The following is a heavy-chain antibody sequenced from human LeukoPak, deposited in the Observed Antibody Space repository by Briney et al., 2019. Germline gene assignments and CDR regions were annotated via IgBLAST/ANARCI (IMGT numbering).Heavy chain of an antibody. V-gene: IGHV4-59*01. CDR2: IYYTGST. Sequence: PSETLSLTCTVSGGSISSYYWSWIRQPPGKGLEWIGYIYYTGSTNYNPSLKSRVTISVDTSKNQFSLKLSSVTAADTAVYYCARETSQKGAHYMDVWGKGTAVTISS. CDR3: ARETSQKGAHYMDV. J-gene: IGHJ6*03. D-gene: IGHD3-16*01. CDR1: GGSISSYY.